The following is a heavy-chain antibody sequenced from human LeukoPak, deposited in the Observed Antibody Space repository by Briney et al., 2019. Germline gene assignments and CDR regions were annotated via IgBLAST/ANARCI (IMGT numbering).Heavy chain of an antibody. CDR3: ASAMPGYCTNGVCYRGGYYFDY. V-gene: IGHV4-4*07. D-gene: IGHD2-8*01. Sequence: SETLSLTCTVSGGSISSYYWSWIRQPAGKGLEWIGRIYTSGSTNYNPSLKSRVTMSVDTSKNQFSLKLSSVTAADTAVYYCASAMPGYCTNGVCYRGGYYFDYWGQGTLVTVSS. CDR2: IYTSGST. CDR1: GGSISSYY. J-gene: IGHJ4*02.